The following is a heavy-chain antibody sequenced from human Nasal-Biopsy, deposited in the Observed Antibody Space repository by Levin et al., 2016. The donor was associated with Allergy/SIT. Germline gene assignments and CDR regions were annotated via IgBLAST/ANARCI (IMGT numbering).Heavy chain of an antibody. CDR1: GFTFSNYG. CDR3: ARGAQEHYYDSTLGH. D-gene: IGHD3-22*01. Sequence: GESLKISCAGSGFTFSNYGMNWVRQAPGKGLEWVSRINSDGSSTNYAGSVKGRFTISRDNAKNTLYLQMNSLSVEDTAVYYCARGAQEHYYDSTLGHWGQGTLVTVSS. CDR2: INSDGSST. J-gene: IGHJ4*02. V-gene: IGHV3-74*01.